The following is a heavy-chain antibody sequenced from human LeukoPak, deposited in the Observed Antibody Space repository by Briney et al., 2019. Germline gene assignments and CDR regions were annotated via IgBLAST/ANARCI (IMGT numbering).Heavy chain of an antibody. CDR1: GYTFTSYG. D-gene: IGHD3-10*01. Sequence: ASVKVSCKASGYTFTSYGISWVRQAPGQGLEWMGWINPNSGGTNYAQKFQGRVTMTRDTSISTAYMELSRLRSDDTAVYYCAREYGSGTTFDYWGQGTLVTVSS. J-gene: IGHJ4*02. V-gene: IGHV1-2*02. CDR2: INPNSGGT. CDR3: AREYGSGTTFDY.